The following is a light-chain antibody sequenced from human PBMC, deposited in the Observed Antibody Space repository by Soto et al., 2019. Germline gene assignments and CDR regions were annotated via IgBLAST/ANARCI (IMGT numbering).Light chain of an antibody. Sequence: EIVLTQSPVTLSLSPGERATLSCRASQSVDRYLAWYQQKPGQAPRLLIYDVSNRATGIPARFSGSGSGTDFTLTISSLEPGDGAVYDGQQRNDWQVTFGQGTRLEIK. J-gene: IGKJ5*01. CDR3: QQRNDWQVT. CDR2: DVS. CDR1: QSVDRY. V-gene: IGKV3-11*01.